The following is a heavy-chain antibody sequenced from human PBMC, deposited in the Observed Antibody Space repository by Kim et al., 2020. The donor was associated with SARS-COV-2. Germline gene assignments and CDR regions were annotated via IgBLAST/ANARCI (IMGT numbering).Heavy chain of an antibody. J-gene: IGHJ4*02. Sequence: GGSLRLSCAASGFTFSSYWMHWVRQAPGKGLVWVSRINSDGSSTSYADSVKGRFTISRDNAKNTLYLQMNSLRAEDTAVYYCARFYGSGGIDYWGQGTLVTVSS. V-gene: IGHV3-74*01. CDR1: GFTFSSYW. CDR2: INSDGSST. CDR3: ARFYGSGGIDY. D-gene: IGHD3-10*01.